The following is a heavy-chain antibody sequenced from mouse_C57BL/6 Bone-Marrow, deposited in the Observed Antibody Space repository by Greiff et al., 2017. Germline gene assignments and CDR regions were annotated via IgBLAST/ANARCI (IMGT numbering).Heavy chain of an antibody. D-gene: IGHD2-3*01. CDR2: IDPSDSDT. Sequence: QVQLQQPGAELVKPGASVKLSCKASGYTFTSYWMQWVKQRPGQGLEWIGEIDPSDSDTNYNQKFKGKATLTVDTSSSTAYLQLSSLTSEDSAVYYCAIYEGYWWFAYWGQGTLVTVSA. J-gene: IGHJ3*01. V-gene: IGHV1-50*01. CDR1: GYTFTSYW. CDR3: AIYEGYWWFAY.